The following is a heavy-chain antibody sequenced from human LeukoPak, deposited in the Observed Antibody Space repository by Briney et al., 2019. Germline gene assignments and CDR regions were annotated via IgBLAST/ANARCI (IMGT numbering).Heavy chain of an antibody. CDR1: GFTFSNYA. V-gene: IGHV3-23*01. D-gene: IGHD1-26*01. CDR3: AKKRATGSYYYFDY. Sequence: GGSLRLSCAASGFTFSNYAMSWVRQAPGKGLEWVSAISGNSGTTFNADSVRGRFTISRDNSKNTLYLQMNSLRAEGTAVYYCAKKRATGSYYYFDYWGQGTLVTVSS. J-gene: IGHJ4*02. CDR2: ISGNSGTT.